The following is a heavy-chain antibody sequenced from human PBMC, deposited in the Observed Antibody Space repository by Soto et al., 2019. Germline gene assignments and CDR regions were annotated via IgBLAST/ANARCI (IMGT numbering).Heavy chain of an antibody. CDR1: GGSISSSSYY. Sequence: QLQLQESGPGLVKPSETLSLTCTVSGGSISSSSYYWGWIRQPAGKGLEWIGSIYYSGSTYYNPSLKSRVTISVDTSKNQFSLKLSSVTAADTAVYYCARRGMYYDYVWGSYRPYYFDYWGQGTLVTVSS. CDR3: ARRGMYYDYVWGSYRPYYFDY. V-gene: IGHV4-39*01. J-gene: IGHJ4*02. D-gene: IGHD3-16*02. CDR2: IYYSGST.